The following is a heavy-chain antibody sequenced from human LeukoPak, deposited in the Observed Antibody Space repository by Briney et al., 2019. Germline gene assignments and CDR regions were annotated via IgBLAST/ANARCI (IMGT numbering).Heavy chain of an antibody. J-gene: IGHJ4*02. D-gene: IGHD1-26*01. CDR2: SRNKANSYTT. V-gene: IGHV3-72*01. CDR3: ASSPAGRYTFEY. CDR1: GFTFSDRY. Sequence: GGSLRLSCAASGFTFSDRYMDWVRQAPGKGLEWVGRSRNKANSYTTEYAASVKGRFTVSRDDSNNSLYLQMNSLKTEDTAVYYCASSPAGRYTFEYWGQGTLVTVPS.